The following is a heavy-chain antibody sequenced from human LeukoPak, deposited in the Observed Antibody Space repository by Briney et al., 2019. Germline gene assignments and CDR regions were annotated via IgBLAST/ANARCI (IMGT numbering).Heavy chain of an antibody. CDR1: GYTFSNYG. CDR2: ISAYNGNT. J-gene: IGHJ5*02. CDR3: AREKISIAVAGSEKYWFDP. D-gene: IGHD6-19*01. Sequence: GASVKVSCKASGYTFSNYGITWVRQAPGQGLEWMGWISAYNGNTNYAQKFQGRVTMSTDTSTSTAYMEVRSLRSEDTAVYYCAREKISIAVAGSEKYWFDPWGQGTLVTVSS. V-gene: IGHV1-18*04.